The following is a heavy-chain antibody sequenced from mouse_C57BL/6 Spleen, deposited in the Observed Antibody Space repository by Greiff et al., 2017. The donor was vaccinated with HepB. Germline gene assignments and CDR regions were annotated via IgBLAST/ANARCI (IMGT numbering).Heavy chain of an antibody. D-gene: IGHD4-1*01. CDR3: ARSGLGVYYFDY. V-gene: IGHV5-17*01. Sequence: EVMLVESGGGLVKPGGSLKLSCAASGFTFSDYGMHWVRQAPEKGLEWVAYISSGSSTIYYADTVKGRFTISRDNAKNTLFLQMTSLRSEDTAMYYCARSGLGVYYFDYWGQGTTLTVSS. CDR2: ISSGSSTI. CDR1: GFTFSDYG. J-gene: IGHJ2*01.